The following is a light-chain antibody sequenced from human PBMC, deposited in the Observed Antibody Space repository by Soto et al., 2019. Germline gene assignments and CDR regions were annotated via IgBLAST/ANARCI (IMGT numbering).Light chain of an antibody. CDR1: QSVSSN. J-gene: IGKJ1*01. V-gene: IGKV3-15*01. CDR2: GAS. Sequence: EIVMTQSPATLSVSPGERATLSCRASQSVSSNLAWYQQKPGQAPRLLIYGASTSATGIPARFSGRGSVTDFTSTISTLLSIDFPVYYCQPYNNCHPWTFGQGTKVEIK. CDR3: QPYNNCHPWT.